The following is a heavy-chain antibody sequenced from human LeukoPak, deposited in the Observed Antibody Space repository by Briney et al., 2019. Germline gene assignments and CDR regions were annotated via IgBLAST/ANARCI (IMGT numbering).Heavy chain of an antibody. CDR3: ARPQEDIVVVPAAIPYNWFDP. CDR2: IYPGDSDT. Sequence: GESLKISCKGSGYIFAAYWIGWVRQMPGKGLEWMGSIYPGDSDTRYSPSFQGQVTISVDRSINTAYLQWNSLKASDTDIYYCARPQEDIVVVPAAIPYNWFDPWGRGSLVTVSS. V-gene: IGHV5-51*01. D-gene: IGHD2-2*01. J-gene: IGHJ5*02. CDR1: GYIFAAYW.